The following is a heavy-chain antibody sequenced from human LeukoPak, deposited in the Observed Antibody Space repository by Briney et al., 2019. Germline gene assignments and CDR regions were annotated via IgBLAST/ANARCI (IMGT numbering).Heavy chain of an antibody. CDR1: GFTFDDYT. CDR3: ARDPSFDY. J-gene: IGHJ4*02. V-gene: IGHV3-43*01. Sequence: GGSLRLSCAASGFTFDDYTMHWVRQTPGKGLEWVSLISWDGDSTYYVDSVKGRFTISRDNAKNSLYLQMNSLRAEDTAVYYCARDPSFDYWGQGTLVTVSS. CDR2: ISWDGDST.